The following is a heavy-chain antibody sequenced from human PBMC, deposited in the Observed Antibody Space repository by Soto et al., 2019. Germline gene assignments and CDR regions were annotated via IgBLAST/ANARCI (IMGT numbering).Heavy chain of an antibody. Sequence: GGALNLSCAGSVFTFSDYYMTWVPQAPGKGLEWVSYINTLSSAIYYAGSVKGRFTISRDNAKNSLYLQMNSLRAEDTAVYYCARRLQWQLRPLDSWGRGTLVTVS. V-gene: IGHV3-11*01. J-gene: IGHJ4*02. CDR1: VFTFSDYY. D-gene: IGHD6-19*01. CDR2: INTLSSAI. CDR3: ARRLQWQLRPLDS.